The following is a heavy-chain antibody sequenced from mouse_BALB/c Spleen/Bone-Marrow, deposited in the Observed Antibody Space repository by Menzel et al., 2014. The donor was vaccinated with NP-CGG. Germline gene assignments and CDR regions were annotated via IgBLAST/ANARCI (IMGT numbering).Heavy chain of an antibody. CDR3: ASPIYYDSWFAY. D-gene: IGHD2-4*01. J-gene: IGHJ3*01. CDR2: ISCYNGAT. V-gene: IGHV1S34*01. CDR1: GYSFTGYY. Sequence: LVKTGASVKISCKASGYSFTGYYIHWVKQSHGKSLEWIGYISCYNGATSYNQKFKGKATFTVDTSSSTAYVQFNSLTSGDSAVYYCASPIYYDSWFAYWGQGTLVTVSA.